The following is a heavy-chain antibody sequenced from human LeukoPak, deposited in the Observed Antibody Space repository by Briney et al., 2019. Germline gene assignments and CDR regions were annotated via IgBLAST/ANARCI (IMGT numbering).Heavy chain of an antibody. V-gene: IGHV3-30*18. J-gene: IGHJ4*02. CDR3: AKNAAMTDY. D-gene: IGHD5-18*01. Sequence: GGSLRLSCAASGFTFSSYGMHWVRQAPGKGLEWVAVISYDGSNKYYADSVKGRFTISRDNSKNTLYLQMNSLRAEDTAVYYCAKNAAMTDYWGQGTLVTVSS. CDR1: GFTFSSYG. CDR2: ISYDGSNK.